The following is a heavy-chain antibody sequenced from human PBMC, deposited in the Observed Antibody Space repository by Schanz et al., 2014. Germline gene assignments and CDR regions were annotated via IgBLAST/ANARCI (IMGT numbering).Heavy chain of an antibody. V-gene: IGHV1-18*01. CDR3: ARDRLECGAECYSVEVFEI. CDR1: GGTFSSYT. Sequence: QVQLVQSGAEVKKPGASVKVSCKASGGTFSSYTISWVRQAPGQGLEWMGWISAYTNNTNYAQKFQGRVTITRDTSASTAYMELSSLRSEDTAVYYCARDRLECGAECYSVEVFEIWGQGTLXIVSS. D-gene: IGHD2-21*01. CDR2: ISAYTNNT. J-gene: IGHJ4*02.